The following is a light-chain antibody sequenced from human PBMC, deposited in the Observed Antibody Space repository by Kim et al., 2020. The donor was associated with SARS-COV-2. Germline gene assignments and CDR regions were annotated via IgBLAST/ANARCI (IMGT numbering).Light chain of an antibody. V-gene: IGKV1-39*01. J-gene: IGKJ4*01. CDR1: QSISSY. Sequence: SVGDRVTIPCRASQSISSYLNWYQQKPGKAPKLLIYAASSLQSGVPSRFSGSGSGTDFTLTISSLQPEDFATYYCQQSYSTPPTTFGGGTKVDIK. CDR2: AAS. CDR3: QQSYSTPPTT.